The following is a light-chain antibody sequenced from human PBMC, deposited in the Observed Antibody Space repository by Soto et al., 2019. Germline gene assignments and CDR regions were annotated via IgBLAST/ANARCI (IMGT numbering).Light chain of an antibody. CDR3: ASCPDSRYGPV. CDR1: SSNIGSNS. Sequence: QSVLTQPPSVSGTPGQRVTISCSGSSSNIGSNSVTCYHQPQGTAPKLLIYNDNNRPSGVPDRFSGSKSGTSASLTISGLQSEDEAEYYCASCPDSRYGPVFGGGTKLTVL. J-gene: IGLJ2*01. CDR2: NDN. V-gene: IGLV1-44*01.